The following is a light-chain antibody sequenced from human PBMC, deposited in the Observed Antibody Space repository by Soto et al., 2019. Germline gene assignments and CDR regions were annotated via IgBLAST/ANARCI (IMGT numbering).Light chain of an antibody. CDR3: QQYHSSPPWT. J-gene: IGKJ1*01. V-gene: IGKV1-5*03. CDR1: QTIYSW. Sequence: DIQMTQSPSILSASVGDRVTLTCRASQTIYSWLAWYQQKPGKAPNLLIYKASTLESGVPSRFSGSGSGTEFTLTISCLQPDDFATYYCQQYHSSPPWTFGQGTKVEIK. CDR2: KAS.